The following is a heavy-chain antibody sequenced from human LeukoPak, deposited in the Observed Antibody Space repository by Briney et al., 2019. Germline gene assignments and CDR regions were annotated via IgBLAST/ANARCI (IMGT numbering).Heavy chain of an antibody. Sequence: ASVKVSCKASGYTFTSYYVHWVRQAPGQGLEWMGWINPNSGGTNCAQKFQGRVTMTRDTSISTAYMELSRLRSDDTAVYYCARDPTTIFGVVPMDYWGQGTLVTVSS. D-gene: IGHD3-3*01. CDR1: GYTFTSYY. J-gene: IGHJ4*02. V-gene: IGHV1-2*02. CDR3: ARDPTTIFGVVPMDY. CDR2: INPNSGGT.